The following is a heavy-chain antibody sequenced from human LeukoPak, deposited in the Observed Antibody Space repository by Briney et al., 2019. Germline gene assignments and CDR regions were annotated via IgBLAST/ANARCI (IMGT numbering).Heavy chain of an antibody. CDR1: GGTFSSYA. J-gene: IGHJ5*02. Sequence: SVKVSCKASGGTFSSYAISWVRQAPGQGLEWMGGIIPIFGTANYAQKFQGRVTITTDESTSTAYMELSSLRSEDTAVYYCARVVAAAGENWFDPWGQGALVTVSS. V-gene: IGHV1-69*05. CDR2: IIPIFGTA. CDR3: ARVVAAAGENWFDP. D-gene: IGHD6-13*01.